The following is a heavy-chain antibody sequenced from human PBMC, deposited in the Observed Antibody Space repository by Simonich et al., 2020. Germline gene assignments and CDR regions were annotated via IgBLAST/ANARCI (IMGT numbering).Heavy chain of an antibody. CDR3: ERGALTGDYYYMDV. V-gene: IGHV1-2*02. J-gene: IGHJ6*03. Sequence: QVKRVHSGVEVKKPGASVKVSCTAYGYLFTVYNMHWMRQAPGKGLDWMGWINPHSGSTNYAQNFQGRGTMTRDTSSSTAYMELSRLRSDDTAVYYCERGALTGDYYYMDVWGKGTTVTVSS. CDR1: GYLFTVYN. D-gene: IGHD7-27*01. CDR2: INPHSGST.